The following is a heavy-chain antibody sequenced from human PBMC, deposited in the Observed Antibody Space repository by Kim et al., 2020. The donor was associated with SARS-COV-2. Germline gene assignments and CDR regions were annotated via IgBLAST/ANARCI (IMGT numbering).Heavy chain of an antibody. CDR3: ARDRNYYDSSGYYYPRYYYYYGMDV. V-gene: IGHV3-30-3*01. Sequence: GGSLRLSCAASGFTSSSYAMHWVRQAPGKGLEWVAVISYDGSNKYYADSVKGRFTISRDNSKNTLYLQMNSLRAEDTAVYYCARDRNYYDSSGYYYPRYYYYYGMDVWGQGTTVTVSS. J-gene: IGHJ6*02. CDR1: GFTSSSYA. CDR2: ISYDGSNK. D-gene: IGHD3-22*01.